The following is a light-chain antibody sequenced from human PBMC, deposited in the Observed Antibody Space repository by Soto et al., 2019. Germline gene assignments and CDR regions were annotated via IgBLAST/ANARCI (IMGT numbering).Light chain of an antibody. CDR2: DVR. J-gene: IGLJ2*01. Sequence: QSALTQPASVSGSPGQSITISCTGTSSDVGGYNFVSWYQQHPGKAPKFIIYDVRNRPSGVSNRFSGSRSGNTASLTISGLQAEDEDDYYCSSYTSSRTVIFGAGTKLTVL. V-gene: IGLV2-14*03. CDR1: SSDVGGYNF. CDR3: SSYTSSRTVI.